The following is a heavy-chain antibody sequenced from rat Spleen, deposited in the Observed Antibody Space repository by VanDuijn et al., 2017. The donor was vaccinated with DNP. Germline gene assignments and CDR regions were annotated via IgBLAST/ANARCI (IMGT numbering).Heavy chain of an antibody. CDR3: ATQGTGDFDY. CDR1: GFTFSDYY. Sequence: EVQLVESGGDLVQPGRSLKLFCAASGFTFSDYYMAWVRQAPTKDLEWVAYIRYDGGGTKYADSVKGRFTISRDNAKNTLYLQMNSLRSEDMATYYCATQGTGDFDYWGQGVKVTVSS. CDR2: IRYDGGGT. V-gene: IGHV5-22*01. D-gene: IGHD5-1*01. J-gene: IGHJ2*01.